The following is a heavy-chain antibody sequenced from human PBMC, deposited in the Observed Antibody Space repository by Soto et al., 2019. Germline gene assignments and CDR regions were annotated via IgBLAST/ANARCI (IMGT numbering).Heavy chain of an antibody. J-gene: IGHJ4*02. D-gene: IGHD4-17*01. Sequence: SETLSLTCTVSGGSISSDYWSWIRQPPGKGLEWIGYVYYSGSTKYNSSLKSRVSISIDTSKNQFSLKLTSVTAADTAVYYCARDFTGDYYFDYWGQGALVTVAS. CDR3: ARDFTGDYYFDY. CDR1: GGSISSDY. V-gene: IGHV4-59*01. CDR2: VYYSGST.